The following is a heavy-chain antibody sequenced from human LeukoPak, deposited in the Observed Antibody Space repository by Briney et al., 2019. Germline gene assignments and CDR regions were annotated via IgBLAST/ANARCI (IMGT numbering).Heavy chain of an antibody. D-gene: IGHD3-22*01. CDR2: FDPEDGET. CDR1: GYTLTELS. J-gene: IGHJ4*02. Sequence: ASVKVSCKVSGYTLTELSMHWVRQAPGKGLEWMGGFDPEDGETIYAQKFQGRVTMTEDTSTDTAYMELSSLRSEDTAVYYCATDISHYYDSSGISEYWGQGTLVTVSS. CDR3: ATDISHYYDSSGISEY. V-gene: IGHV1-24*01.